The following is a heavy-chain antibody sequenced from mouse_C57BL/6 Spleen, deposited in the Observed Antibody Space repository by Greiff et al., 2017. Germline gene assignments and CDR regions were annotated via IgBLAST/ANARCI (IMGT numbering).Heavy chain of an antibody. J-gene: IGHJ1*03. CDR2: IYPRSGNT. Sequence: VKLMESGAELARPGASVKLSCKASGYTFTSYGISWVKQRTGQGLEWIGEIYPRSGNTYYNEKFKGKATLTADKSSSTAYMELRSLTSEDSAVYFCAREEYYGSRGYWYFDVRGTGTTVTVSS. V-gene: IGHV1-81*01. CDR3: AREEYYGSRGYWYFDV. CDR1: GYTFTSYG. D-gene: IGHD1-1*01.